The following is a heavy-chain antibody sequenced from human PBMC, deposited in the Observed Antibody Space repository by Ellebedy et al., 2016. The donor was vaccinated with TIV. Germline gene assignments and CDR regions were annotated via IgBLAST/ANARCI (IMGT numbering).Heavy chain of an antibody. J-gene: IGHJ6*02. D-gene: IGHD2-8*01. CDR3: ARVLRGSSGMDV. CDR1: GYIFTAYY. CDR2: INPDSGVT. V-gene: IGHV1-2*02. Sequence: ASVKVSCKPSGYIFTAYYIHWVRQAPGQGLEWMGWINPDSGVTNFAQKFQGRVTMTRDTSVNTAYMQLSRVQSDDTAVYYCARVLRGSSGMDVWGQGTTVIVSS.